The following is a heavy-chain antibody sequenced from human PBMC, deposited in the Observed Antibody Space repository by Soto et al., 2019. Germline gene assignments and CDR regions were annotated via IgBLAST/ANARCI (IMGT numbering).Heavy chain of an antibody. Sequence: SQTLSLPSAISGDSGSSNSASWNWIRPSPSRGLEWLGRTYYRSKWYNDYAVSVKSRITINPDTSKNQFSLQLNSVTPEDTAVYYCARTEGSGWDLYYYYGMDVWGQGTKVTVSS. D-gene: IGHD6-19*01. CDR3: ARTEGSGWDLYYYYGMDV. V-gene: IGHV6-1*01. CDR1: GDSGSSNSAS. J-gene: IGHJ6*02. CDR2: TYYRSKWYN.